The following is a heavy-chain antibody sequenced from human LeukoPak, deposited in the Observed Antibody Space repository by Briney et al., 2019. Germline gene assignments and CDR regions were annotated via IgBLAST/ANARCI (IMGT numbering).Heavy chain of an antibody. V-gene: IGHV4-59*01. CDR2: MYYSGST. CDR3: ARGWDDSSGYYFFDY. Sequence: SETLSLTCTVSGGSISSYYWTWIRQPPGKGLEWIGFMYYSGSTNYNPSLKSRVTISGDTSKNQFSLKLSSVTAADTAVYYCARGWDDSSGYYFFDYWGQGTLVTVSS. CDR1: GGSISSYY. D-gene: IGHD3-22*01. J-gene: IGHJ4*02.